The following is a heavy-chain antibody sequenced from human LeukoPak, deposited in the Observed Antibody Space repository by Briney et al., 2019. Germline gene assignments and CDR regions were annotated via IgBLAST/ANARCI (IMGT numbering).Heavy chain of an antibody. Sequence: SETLSLTCTVSGGSISSGGYYWSWIRQHPGKGLEWIRYNYYSGSTYYNPSLKSRVTISVDTSKNQFSLKLSSVTAADTAVYYCARGDFDWLVFDYWGQGTLVTVSS. CDR2: NYYSGST. J-gene: IGHJ4*02. D-gene: IGHD3-9*01. CDR3: ARGDFDWLVFDY. V-gene: IGHV4-31*03. CDR1: GGSISSGGYY.